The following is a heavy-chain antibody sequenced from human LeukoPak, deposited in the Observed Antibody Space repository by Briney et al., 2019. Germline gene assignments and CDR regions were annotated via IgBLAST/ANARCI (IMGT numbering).Heavy chain of an antibody. Sequence: GGSLRLSCAASGFTFSSYSMNRVRQAPGKGLEWVSSISSSSYIYYADSVKGRFTISRDNAKNSLYLQMNSLRAEDTAVYYCARDGRIAVAGTLDYWGQGTLVTVSS. CDR3: ARDGRIAVAGTLDY. CDR1: GFTFSSYS. CDR2: ISSSSYI. J-gene: IGHJ4*02. D-gene: IGHD6-19*01. V-gene: IGHV3-21*01.